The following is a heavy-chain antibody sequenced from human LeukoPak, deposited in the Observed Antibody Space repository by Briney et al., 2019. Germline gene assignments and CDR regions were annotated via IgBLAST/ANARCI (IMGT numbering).Heavy chain of an antibody. J-gene: IGHJ3*02. CDR2: ISDDGSNK. CDR1: GFSISRYA. V-gene: IGHV3-30*04. CDR3: ARDPWNHYAFGI. D-gene: IGHD1-14*01. Sequence: GGSLRLSCAASGFSISRYAMHWVRQAPGKGLEWVAVISDDGSNKYYADSVKGRFTISRDNAKNSLYLQMNSLRAEDTAVYHCARDPWNHYAFGIWGQGTMVTVSS.